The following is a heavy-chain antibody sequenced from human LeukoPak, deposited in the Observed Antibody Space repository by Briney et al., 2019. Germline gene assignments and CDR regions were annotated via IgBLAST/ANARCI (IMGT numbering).Heavy chain of an antibody. V-gene: IGHV3-43*02. CDR3: ARDLEVATGPDY. CDR2: ISGDGDST. CDR1: GFTFADFS. Sequence: GGSLILFCAASGFTFADFSMHWVRHAPGKGLEWVALISGDGDSTFYADSLRGRVTISRDNARNTLYLQMNSLRAEDTAVYYCARDLEVATGPDYWGQGTLVTVSS. D-gene: IGHD6-25*01. J-gene: IGHJ4*02.